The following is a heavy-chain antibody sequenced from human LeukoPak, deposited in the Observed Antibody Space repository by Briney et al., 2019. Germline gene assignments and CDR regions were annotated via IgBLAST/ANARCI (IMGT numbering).Heavy chain of an antibody. CDR3: ARDLLGYSYDAYYFDF. V-gene: IGHV3-33*01. D-gene: IGHD5-18*01. Sequence: GRSLRLSCAASGFTFSSHGMHWVRQAPAKGLEWVAFIWYDGSKKYHADSVKGRFTISRDNSKNTLYLQMNSLRAEDTAVYYCARDLLGYSYDAYYFDFWGQGTLVTVSS. CDR2: IWYDGSKK. J-gene: IGHJ4*02. CDR1: GFTFSSHG.